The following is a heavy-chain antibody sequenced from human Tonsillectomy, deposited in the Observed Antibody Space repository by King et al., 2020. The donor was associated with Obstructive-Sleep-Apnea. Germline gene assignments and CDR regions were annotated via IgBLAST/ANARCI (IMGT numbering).Heavy chain of an antibody. D-gene: IGHD5-12*01. CDR2: MYYSGNT. Sequence: QLQLQESGPGLVKPSETLSLICTVSADSISNYYWSWIRQPPGKGLEWIGYMYYSGNTNYNPPLKSRVSISVDTSKIQFSLRLSSVTAADTAVYYCARHRGLEDSGGYGDYFDYWGQGTLVTVSS. V-gene: IGHV4-59*08. J-gene: IGHJ4*02. CDR1: ADSISNYY. CDR3: ARHRGLEDSGGYGDYFDY.